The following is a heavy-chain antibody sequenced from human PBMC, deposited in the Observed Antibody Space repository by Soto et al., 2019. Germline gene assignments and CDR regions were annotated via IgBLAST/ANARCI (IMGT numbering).Heavy chain of an antibody. Sequence: QVQLVESGGTVVQPGRSLRLSCAASGFTFSSYGMHWVRQAPGKGLEWVAAISYDGSNKFYADSVKGRFTISRDNSKNTLYLQMNSLRAEDTAMYYCAKDQGPPRPFDYWGQGTLVTVSS. CDR1: GFTFSSYG. J-gene: IGHJ4*02. V-gene: IGHV3-30*18. CDR3: AKDQGPPRPFDY. CDR2: ISYDGSNK.